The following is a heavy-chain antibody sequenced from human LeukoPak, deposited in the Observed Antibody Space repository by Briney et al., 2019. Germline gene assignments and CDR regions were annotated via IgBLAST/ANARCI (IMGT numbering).Heavy chain of an antibody. Sequence: SQTLSLTCTVSGGSISSGSYYWSWIRQPAGKGLDWIGRIYTSWSTNYNPSFKSRVTISVDTSKNQFSLKLSSVTAADTAVYYCAREGYDFWTRNWFDPWGQGNLVTVSS. D-gene: IGHD3-3*01. CDR3: AREGYDFWTRNWFDP. V-gene: IGHV4-61*02. CDR1: GGSISSGSYY. J-gene: IGHJ5*02. CDR2: IYTSWST.